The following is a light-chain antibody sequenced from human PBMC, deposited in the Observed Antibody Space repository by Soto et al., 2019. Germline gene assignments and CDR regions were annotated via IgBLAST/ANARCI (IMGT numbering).Light chain of an antibody. CDR2: GAS. CDR1: QSVTSSY. V-gene: IGKV3-20*01. CDR3: QQYGISPRA. J-gene: IGKJ1*01. Sequence: ESVLTQSPGTLSLSPGERATLSCRASQSVTSSYLAWYQQKPGQAPRLLIYGASSRATGIPDRFSGSGSGTDFTLTISRLEPEDFAVYYFQQYGISPRAFGQGTKVEIK.